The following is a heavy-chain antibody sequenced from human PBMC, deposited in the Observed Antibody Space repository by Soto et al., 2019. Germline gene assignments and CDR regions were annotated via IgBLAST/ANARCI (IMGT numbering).Heavy chain of an antibody. CDR3: ARDWNGYRDY. Sequence: PGGSLRLSCAASGFTFSSYWMTWVRQAPGKGLEWVANVKQDGSEIYYVDSVEGRFTISRDNAKNSLYLQMNSLRAEDTAVYYCARDWNGYRDYWGQGTLVTVSS. D-gene: IGHD5-12*01. V-gene: IGHV3-7*05. CDR1: GFTFSSYW. J-gene: IGHJ4*02. CDR2: VKQDGSEI.